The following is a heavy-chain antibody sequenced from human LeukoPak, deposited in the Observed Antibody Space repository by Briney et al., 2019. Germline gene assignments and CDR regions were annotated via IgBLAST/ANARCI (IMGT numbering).Heavy chain of an antibody. CDR3: ASDGQPGVSALDI. J-gene: IGHJ3*02. CDR1: GGTFSSYA. V-gene: IGHV1-69*05. D-gene: IGHD6-13*01. Sequence: SVKVSCKASGGTFSSYAISWVRQAPGQGLEWMGGIIPIFGTANYAQKFQSRVTITTDESTSTAYMELSSLRSEDTAVYYCASDGQPGVSALDIWGQGTMVTVSS. CDR2: IIPIFGTA.